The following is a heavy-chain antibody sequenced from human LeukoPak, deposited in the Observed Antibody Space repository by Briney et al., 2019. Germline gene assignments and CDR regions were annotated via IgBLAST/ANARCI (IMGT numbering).Heavy chain of an antibody. V-gene: IGHV3-7*01. D-gene: IGHD3-3*01. J-gene: IGHJ6*03. CDR2: IKQDGSEK. CDR1: GFTFSSYW. CDR3: ARDDFWSGYPAYYYYYMDV. Sequence: GGSLRLSCAASGFTFSSYWMSWVRQAPGKGLEWEANIKQDGSEKYYVDSVKGRFTISRDNAKNSLYLQMNSLRAEDTAVYYCARDDFWSGYPAYYYYYMDVWGKGTTVTVSS.